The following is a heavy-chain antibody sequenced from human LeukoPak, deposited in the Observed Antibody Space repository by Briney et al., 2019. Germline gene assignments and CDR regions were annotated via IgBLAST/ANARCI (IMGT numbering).Heavy chain of an antibody. CDR1: GGSISSSSYY. Sequence: SETLSLTCTVSGGSISSSSYYWGWIRQPPGKGLEWIGSNYYSGSTYYNPSLKSRVTISVDKSKNQFSLKLSSVTAADTAVYYCARDRKYFDWLLRYYYYYGMDVWGQGTTVTVSS. D-gene: IGHD3-9*01. CDR2: NYYSGST. J-gene: IGHJ6*02. V-gene: IGHV4-39*07. CDR3: ARDRKYFDWLLRYYYYYGMDV.